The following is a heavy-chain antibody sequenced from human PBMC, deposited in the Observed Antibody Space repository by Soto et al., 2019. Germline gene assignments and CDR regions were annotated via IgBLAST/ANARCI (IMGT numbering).Heavy chain of an antibody. Sequence: QVQLVQSGAEVKKPGASVKVSCKASGYTFTNYDINWVRQAAGQGLEWMGWMNPNSGNTGYAQKFQGRVTMTRDTSISTAYMELSSLTSEDTAVYYCAKEKDNVLVPGPMPVDYWGQGTLVTVSS. CDR3: AKEKDNVLVPGPMPVDY. CDR2: MNPNSGNT. V-gene: IGHV1-8*01. J-gene: IGHJ4*02. D-gene: IGHD2-2*01. CDR1: GYTFTNYD.